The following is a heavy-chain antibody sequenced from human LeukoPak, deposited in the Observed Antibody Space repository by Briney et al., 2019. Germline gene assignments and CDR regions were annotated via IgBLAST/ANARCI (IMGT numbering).Heavy chain of an antibody. V-gene: IGHV1-18*01. CDR3: ARTPDFGTDIVATIGYLDY. D-gene: IGHD5-12*01. CDR2: ISAYNGNT. J-gene: IGHJ4*02. Sequence: ASVKVSCKASGYTFTSYDINWVRQATGQGLEWMGWISAYNGNTNYAQKLQGRVTMTTDTSTSTAYMELRSLRSDDTAVYYCARTPDFGTDIVATIGYLDYWGQGTLVTVSS. CDR1: GYTFTSYD.